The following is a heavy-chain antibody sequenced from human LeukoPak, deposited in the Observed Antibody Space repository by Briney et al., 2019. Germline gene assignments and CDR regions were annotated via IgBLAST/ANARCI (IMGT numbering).Heavy chain of an antibody. J-gene: IGHJ6*02. CDR1: GGSISSSSYS. Sequence: SETLSLTCTVSGGSISSSSYSWGWIRQPPGKGLEWIGSIYYSGSTYYNPSLKSRVTISVDTSKNQFSLKLSSVTAAGTAVYYCARDRPGYSSSWFYYYGMDVWGQGTTVTVSS. D-gene: IGHD6-13*01. CDR3: ARDRPGYSSSWFYYYGMDV. CDR2: IYYSGST. V-gene: IGHV4-39*02.